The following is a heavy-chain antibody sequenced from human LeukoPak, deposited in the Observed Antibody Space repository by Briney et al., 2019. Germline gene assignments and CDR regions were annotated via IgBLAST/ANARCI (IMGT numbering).Heavy chain of an antibody. CDR2: IKQDGSEK. D-gene: IGHD3-10*01. Sequence: GGSLRLSCAASGFTFSSYWMSWVRQAPGKGLEWVANIKQDGSEKYYVDSVKGRFAISRDNAKNSLYLQMNSLRAEDTAVYYCARLVRGYYFDYWGQGTLVTVSS. J-gene: IGHJ4*02. CDR1: GFTFSSYW. V-gene: IGHV3-7*03. CDR3: ARLVRGYYFDY.